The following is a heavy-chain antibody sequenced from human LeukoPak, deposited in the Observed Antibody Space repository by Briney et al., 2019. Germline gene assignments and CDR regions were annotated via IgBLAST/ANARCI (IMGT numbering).Heavy chain of an antibody. CDR1: GGSISSYY. D-gene: IGHD5-12*01. V-gene: IGHV4-59*01. CDR3: ARTGVVATSYFFDY. J-gene: IGHJ4*01. Sequence: SETLSLTCTVSGGSISSYYWSWLRQPPGKGLEWIGFIYYSGSANYNPSLRSRVTISVDTSKTQFSLKLTSVTAADTAVYYCARTGVVATSYFFDYWGHGTLVTASS. CDR2: IYYSGSA.